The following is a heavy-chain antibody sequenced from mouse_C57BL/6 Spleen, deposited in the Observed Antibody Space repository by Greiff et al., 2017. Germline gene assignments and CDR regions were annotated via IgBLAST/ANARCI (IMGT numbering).Heavy chain of an antibody. CDR1: GYAFSSSW. Sequence: VQLQQSGPELVKPGASVKISCKASGYAFSSSWLNWVKQRPGKGLEWIGRISPGDGDTNYTGKFKGKATLTADKSASTAYMQLSSLTSEYSAVYFCARENLYFDYWGQGTTLTVSS. CDR2: ISPGDGDT. CDR3: ARENLYFDY. J-gene: IGHJ2*01. V-gene: IGHV1-82*01.